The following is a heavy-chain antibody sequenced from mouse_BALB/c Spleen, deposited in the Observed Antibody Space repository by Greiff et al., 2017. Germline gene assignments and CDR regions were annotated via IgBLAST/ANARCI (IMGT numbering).Heavy chain of an antibody. CDR1: GYTFTSYW. CDR3: ARWGYGNYVAY. Sequence: QVQLQQPGAELVKPGASVKLSCKASGYTFTSYWMHWVKQRPGQGLEWIGEIDPSDSYTNYNQKFKGKATLTVDKSSSTAYMQLSSLTSEDSAVYYCARWGYGNYVAYWGQGTLVTVSA. J-gene: IGHJ3*01. D-gene: IGHD2-10*02. CDR2: IDPSDSYT. V-gene: IGHV1-69*02.